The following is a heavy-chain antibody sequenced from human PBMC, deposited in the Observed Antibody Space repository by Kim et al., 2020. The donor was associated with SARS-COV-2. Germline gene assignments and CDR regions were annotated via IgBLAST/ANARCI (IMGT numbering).Heavy chain of an antibody. CDR2: ISTYSGAT. CDR3: ARADDPRIFYYGMDV. J-gene: IGHJ6*02. V-gene: IGHV1-18*01. Sequence: ASVKVSCKASGYTFTSNGITWVRQAPGQGLEWMGWISTYSGATNYAQKLQGRVTMTTDTSTNTAFMELRSLRSDDTAVYYCARADDPRIFYYGMDVWGQGTTVTVSS. CDR1: GYTFTSNG. D-gene: IGHD2-15*01.